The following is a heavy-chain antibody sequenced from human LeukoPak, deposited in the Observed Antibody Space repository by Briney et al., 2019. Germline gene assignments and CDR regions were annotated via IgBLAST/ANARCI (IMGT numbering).Heavy chain of an antibody. V-gene: IGHV4-34*01. Sequence: SETLSLTCAVYGGSFSGYYWSWIRQPPGKGLEWIGEINHSGSTNYNPSLKSRVTISVDTSKNQFSLELSSVTAADTAVYYCARGGPPTVYYYGSGNGGYFDYWGQGTLVTVSS. J-gene: IGHJ4*02. CDR1: GGSFSGYY. CDR2: INHSGST. CDR3: ARGGPPTVYYYGSGNGGYFDY. D-gene: IGHD3-10*01.